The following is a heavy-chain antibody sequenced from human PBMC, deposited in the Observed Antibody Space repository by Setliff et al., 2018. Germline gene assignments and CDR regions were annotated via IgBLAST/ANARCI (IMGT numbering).Heavy chain of an antibody. CDR1: GFTFSTYV. CDR2: IHGEGINT. D-gene: IGHD1-26*01. J-gene: IGHJ4*02. Sequence: LRLSCAASGFTFSTYVMTWVRQAPGKGLEWVSSIHGEGINTYYADSVKGRFTISRDNSKNTLFLQMNSLRADDTAVYYCMKKIIAGGGPPYDYFDYWGQGTLVT. V-gene: IGHV3-23*01. CDR3: MKKIIAGGGPPYDYFDY.